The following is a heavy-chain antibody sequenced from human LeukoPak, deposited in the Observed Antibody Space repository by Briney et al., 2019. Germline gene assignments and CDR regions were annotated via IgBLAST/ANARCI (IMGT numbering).Heavy chain of an antibody. Sequence: SETLSLTCTVSGGSISSYYWSWIRQPPGKGLEWIGYIYYSGSTNYNPSLKSRVTISVDTSKNQFSLKLSSVTAADTGVYYCASDKGASGWGLGYWGQGTLVTVSS. CDR3: ASDKGASGWGLGY. CDR2: IYYSGST. D-gene: IGHD6-19*01. CDR1: GGSISSYY. J-gene: IGHJ4*02. V-gene: IGHV4-59*01.